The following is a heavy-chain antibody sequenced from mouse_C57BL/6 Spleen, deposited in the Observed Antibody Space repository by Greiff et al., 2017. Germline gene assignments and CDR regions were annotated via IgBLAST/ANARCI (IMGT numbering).Heavy chain of an antibody. D-gene: IGHD2-1*01. Sequence: EVKLMESGGGLVKPGGSLKLSCAASGFTFSSYAMSWVRQTPEKRLEWVATISDGGSYTYYPDNVKGRFTISRDNAKNNLYLQMSHLKSEDTAMYYCARDDGNAMGYWGQGTSVTVSS. V-gene: IGHV5-4*01. CDR1: GFTFSSYA. J-gene: IGHJ4*01. CDR2: ISDGGSYT. CDR3: ARDDGNAMGY.